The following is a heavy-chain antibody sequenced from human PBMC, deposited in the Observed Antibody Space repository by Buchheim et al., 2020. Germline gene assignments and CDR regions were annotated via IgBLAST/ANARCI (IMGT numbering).Heavy chain of an antibody. D-gene: IGHD1-26*01. CDR1: GGSISSGSHY. Sequence: QLQLQESGPGLVKPSETLSLTCTVSGGSISSGSHYWGWVRQPPGKGLEWIGNIYYTGRTYYNPSLKSRVTVSVDTSQNQIFLRLSSVTAADTAVYYCATLGASGGSYYLDHWGQGTL. CDR3: ATLGASGGSYYLDH. CDR2: IYYTGRT. V-gene: IGHV4-39*01. J-gene: IGHJ4*02.